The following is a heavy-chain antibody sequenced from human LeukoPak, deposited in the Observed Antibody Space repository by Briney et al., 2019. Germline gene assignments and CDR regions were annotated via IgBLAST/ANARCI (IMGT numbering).Heavy chain of an antibody. J-gene: IGHJ5*02. CDR1: GGTFTSYY. D-gene: IGHD6-13*01. CDR2: INPSGGST. Sequence: ASVKVSCKASGGTFTSYYMHWVRQAPGQGLEWMGIINPSGGSTSYAQKFQGRVTMTRDTSTSTVYMELSSLRSEDTAVYYCARGAAAGTPYNWFDPWGQGTLVTDSS. CDR3: ARGAAAGTPYNWFDP. V-gene: IGHV1-46*01.